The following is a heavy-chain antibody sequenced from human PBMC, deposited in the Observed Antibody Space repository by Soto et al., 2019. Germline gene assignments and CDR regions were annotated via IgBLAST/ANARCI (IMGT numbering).Heavy chain of an antibody. J-gene: IGHJ4*02. CDR1: GFTFSNAW. D-gene: IGHD6-13*01. V-gene: IGHV3-15*01. CDR3: TTDLEGM. CDR2: IKSKTDGWTT. Sequence: GGSLRLSCAASGFTFSNAWMSWVRQAPGKGLEWVGRIKSKTDGWTTDYAAPVKGRFTISRDDSKNTLYLQMNSLKTEDTAVYYCTTDLEGMWGQGTLVTVSS.